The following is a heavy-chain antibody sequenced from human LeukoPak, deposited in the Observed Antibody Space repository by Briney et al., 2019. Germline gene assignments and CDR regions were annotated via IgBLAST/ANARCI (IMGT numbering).Heavy chain of an antibody. CDR1: GFTFSSYA. D-gene: IGHD2-2*01. Sequence: GGSLRLSCAASGFTFSSYAMSWVRQAPGKGLEWVSAISGSGGSTYYADSVKGRFTISRDNSKNTLYLQMNRLRAEDTAVYYCARVSVCSSTSCYSVFDYLGQGTLVTVSS. V-gene: IGHV3-23*01. CDR3: ARVSVCSSTSCYSVFDY. CDR2: ISGSGGST. J-gene: IGHJ4*02.